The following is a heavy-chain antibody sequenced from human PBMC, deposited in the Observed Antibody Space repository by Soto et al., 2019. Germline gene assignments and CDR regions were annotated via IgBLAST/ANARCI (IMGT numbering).Heavy chain of an antibody. D-gene: IGHD3-16*01. V-gene: IGHV1-24*01. CDR1: GYTLTELS. CDR2: FDPEDGET. CDR3: ATVSGAGLRFGFDY. J-gene: IGHJ4*02. Sequence: ASVKVSCKVSGYTLTELSMHWVRQAPGKGLEWMGGFDPEDGETIYAQKFQGRVTMTEDTSTDTAYMELSSLRSEDTAVYYCATVSGAGLRFGFDYWGQGTLVTVSS.